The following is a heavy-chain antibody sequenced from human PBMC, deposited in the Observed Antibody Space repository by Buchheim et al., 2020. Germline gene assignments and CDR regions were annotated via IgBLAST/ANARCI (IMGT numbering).Heavy chain of an antibody. D-gene: IGHD1-26*01. V-gene: IGHV5-51*01. J-gene: IGHJ3*02. CDR1: GYSFPSYW. CDR3: ARPGWSGSYSINDAFDI. CDR2: IYPGDSDT. Sequence: VQLVQSGAEVKKPGESLKISCKGSGYSFPSYWIAWVRQMPGKGLEWLGIIYPGDSDTRYSPSFQGQVTISADKPINTAYPQWSSLKASDTAMYYCARPGWSGSYSINDAFDIWGQGT.